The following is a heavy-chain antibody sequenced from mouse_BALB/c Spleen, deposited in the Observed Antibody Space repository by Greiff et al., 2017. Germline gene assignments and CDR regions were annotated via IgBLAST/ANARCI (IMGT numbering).Heavy chain of an antibody. J-gene: IGHJ4*01. CDR1: GFTFSSYA. Sequence: EVKLVESGGGLVKPGGSLKLSCAASGFTFSSYAMSWVRQTPEKRLEWVASISSGGSTYYPDSVKGRFTISRDNARNILYLQMSSLRSEDTAMYYCAREGGWLLRDAMDYWGQGTSVTVSS. V-gene: IGHV5-6-5*01. CDR2: ISSGGST. CDR3: AREGGWLLRDAMDY. D-gene: IGHD2-3*01.